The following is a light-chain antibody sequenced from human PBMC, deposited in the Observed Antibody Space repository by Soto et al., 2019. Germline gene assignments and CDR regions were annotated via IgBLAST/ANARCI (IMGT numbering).Light chain of an antibody. J-gene: IGKJ1*01. CDR2: GAS. CDR3: QQYNNWPRT. V-gene: IGKV3-15*01. Sequence: EIVMTQSPATLSVSPGERATLSCRASQSVGSNLAWYQQKPGQAPRLLIYGASARATGIPARFSGTGSGTEFTLTIASLQFEDFVVYFCQQYNNWPRTFGQGTKEEIK. CDR1: QSVGSN.